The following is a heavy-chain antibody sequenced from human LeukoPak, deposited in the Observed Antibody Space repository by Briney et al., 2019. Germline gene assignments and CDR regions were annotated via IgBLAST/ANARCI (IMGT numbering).Heavy chain of an antibody. V-gene: IGHV3-30*04. CDR1: RFTFSSFA. CDR2: ISYDGFNT. Sequence: GGSLRLSCAASRFTFSSFAMHWVRQAPGKGLEWVAVISYDGFNTNYADSVKGRFTISRDNSKNTLYLQMNSLRVDDTAVYYCAKEGSDFYYYMDVWGKGTTVTISS. CDR3: AKEGSDFYYYMDV. J-gene: IGHJ6*03.